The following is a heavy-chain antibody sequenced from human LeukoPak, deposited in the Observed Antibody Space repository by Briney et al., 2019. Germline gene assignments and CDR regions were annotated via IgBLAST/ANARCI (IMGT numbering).Heavy chain of an antibody. D-gene: IGHD1-26*01. Sequence: GASVKVSCKASGYSFTSYGISWVREAPGRGLEWVGYISAYDGETRHAQKFQGRVTLTTDTSTGTVYMEMRRLKSDDTAVYYCARGGKNYFDFWGQGTLVTVSS. V-gene: IGHV1-18*01. J-gene: IGHJ4*02. CDR2: ISAYDGET. CDR3: ARGGKNYFDF. CDR1: GYSFTSYG.